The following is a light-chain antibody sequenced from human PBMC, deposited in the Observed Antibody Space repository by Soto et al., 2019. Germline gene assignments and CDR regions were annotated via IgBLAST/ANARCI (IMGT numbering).Light chain of an antibody. V-gene: IGLV1-47*02. CDR2: NNN. CDR3: WSYTSSDNWV. Sequence: QSALTQPPSASGTPGQGVTISCSGSSSNIGSNYVYWYQQLPGTAPKLLIYNNNQRPSGVPDRFSASKSGTSASLAIRGLRSDDEADYYCWSYTSSDNWVFGGGTKVTVL. J-gene: IGLJ3*02. CDR1: SSNIGSNY.